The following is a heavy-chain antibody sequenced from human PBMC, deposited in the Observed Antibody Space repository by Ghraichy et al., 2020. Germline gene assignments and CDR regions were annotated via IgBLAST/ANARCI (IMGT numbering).Heavy chain of an antibody. CDR3: ARGNGSGSYLVDY. Sequence: GALRLSCTASGFTFSSYGMIWVRQAPGKGLAWVASIGSSTSAIFYADSVKGRFTVSRDNAKSTLYLQMNSLRVDDTAVYYCARGNGSGSYLVDYWGQGSLVAVSS. CDR2: IGSSTSAI. J-gene: IGHJ4*02. CDR1: GFTFSSYG. D-gene: IGHD3-10*01. V-gene: IGHV3-48*01.